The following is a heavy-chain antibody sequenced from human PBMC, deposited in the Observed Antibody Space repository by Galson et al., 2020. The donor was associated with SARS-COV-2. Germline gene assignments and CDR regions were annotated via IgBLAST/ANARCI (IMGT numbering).Heavy chain of an antibody. V-gene: IGHV4-61*01. Sequence: LSLTCTVSGGSVSSGSYYWSWIRQPPGKGLEWIGYIYYSGSTNYNPSLKSRVTITVDTSKNQFSLKLSSVTAADTAVYYCAREVYYYDSSGTRTSDAFDIWGQGTMVTVSS. D-gene: IGHD3-22*01. CDR3: AREVYYYDSSGTRTSDAFDI. CDR2: IYYSGST. CDR1: GGSVSSGSYY. J-gene: IGHJ3*02.